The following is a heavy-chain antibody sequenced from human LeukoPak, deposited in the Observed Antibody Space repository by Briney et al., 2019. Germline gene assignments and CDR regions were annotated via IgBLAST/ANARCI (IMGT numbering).Heavy chain of an antibody. V-gene: IGHV1-2*02. CDR1: GYTFTGYY. CDR3: ARTNKGIFGVVTARRGYFQH. D-gene: IGHD3-3*01. Sequence: ASVKVSCKASGYTFTGYYMHWVRQAPGQGLEWMGWINPNSGGTNYAQKFQGRVTMTRDTSTSTVYMELSSLRSEDTAVYYCARTNKGIFGVVTARRGYFQHWGQGTLVTVSS. J-gene: IGHJ1*01. CDR2: INPNSGGT.